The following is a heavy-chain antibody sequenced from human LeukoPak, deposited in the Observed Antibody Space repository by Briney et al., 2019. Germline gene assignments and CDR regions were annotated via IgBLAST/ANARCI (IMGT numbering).Heavy chain of an antibody. CDR1: GGSISSHY. CDR2: IYYSGST. V-gene: IGHV4-59*11. D-gene: IGHD3-3*01. J-gene: IGHJ5*02. Sequence: SETLSLTCTVSGGSISSHYWSWIRQPPGKGLEWIGYIYYSGSTNYNPSLKSRVTISVDTSKNQFSLKLSSVTAADTAVYYCARDSGKFWSGYYAWFDPWGQGTLVTVSS. CDR3: ARDSGKFWSGYYAWFDP.